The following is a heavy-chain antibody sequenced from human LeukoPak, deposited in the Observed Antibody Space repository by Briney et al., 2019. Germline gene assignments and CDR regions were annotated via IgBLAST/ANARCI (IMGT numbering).Heavy chain of an antibody. J-gene: IGHJ4*02. Sequence: SETLSLTCAVYGGSFSGYYWSWIRQPPGKGLEWIGEINHSGSTNYNPSLKSRVTISVDTSKNQFSLKLSSVTAADTAVYYCASNCGGDCFSDYWGQGTLVAVSS. CDR2: INHSGST. CDR1: GGSFSGYY. CDR3: ASNCGGDCFSDY. D-gene: IGHD2-21*02. V-gene: IGHV4-34*01.